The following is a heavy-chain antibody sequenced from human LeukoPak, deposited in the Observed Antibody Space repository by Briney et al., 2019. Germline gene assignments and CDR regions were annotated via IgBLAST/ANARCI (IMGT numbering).Heavy chain of an antibody. J-gene: IGHJ4*02. V-gene: IGHV3-48*02. CDR3: ARELFYFDY. CDR2: ISSRGNTI. Sequence: GGSLRLSCTTSGFTFSTYSMNWVRQAPGKGLEWVSYISSRGNTIYADSVKGRFTLSRDNAKNSLYLQMDSLRDEDTAVYYCARELFYFDYWGQGILITVSS. CDR1: GFTFSTYS.